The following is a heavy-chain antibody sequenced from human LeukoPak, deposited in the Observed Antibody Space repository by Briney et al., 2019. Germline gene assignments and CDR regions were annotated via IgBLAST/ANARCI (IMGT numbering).Heavy chain of an antibody. D-gene: IGHD3-10*01. CDR2: MSSSGSTI. Sequence: GGSLRLSCAASGFTFSDYYMSWIRQAPGKGLERVSYMSSSGSTIYYADSVKGRFTFSRDNAKNSLYLQMNSLRAEDTAVYYCARDDYGSGSWNDYWGQGTLVTVSS. CDR3: ARDDYGSGSWNDY. CDR1: GFTFSDYY. J-gene: IGHJ4*02. V-gene: IGHV3-11*04.